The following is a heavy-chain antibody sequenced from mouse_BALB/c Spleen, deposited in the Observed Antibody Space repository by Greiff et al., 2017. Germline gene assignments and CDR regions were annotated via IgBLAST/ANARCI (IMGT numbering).Heavy chain of an antibody. CDR2: INPSTGYT. CDR3: ARVYYGPFDY. V-gene: IGHV1-7*01. J-gene: IGHJ2*01. D-gene: IGHD2-1*01. CDR1: GYTFTSYW. Sequence: QVQLQQSGAELAKPGASVKMSCKASGYTFTSYWMHWVKQRPGQGLEWIGYINPSTGYTEYNQKFKDKATLTADKSSSTAYMQLSSLTSEDSAVYYCARVYYGPFDYWGQGTTLTVSS.